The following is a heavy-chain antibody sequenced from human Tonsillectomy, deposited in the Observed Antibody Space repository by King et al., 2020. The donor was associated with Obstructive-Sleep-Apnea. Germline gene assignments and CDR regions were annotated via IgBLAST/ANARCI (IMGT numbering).Heavy chain of an antibody. J-gene: IGHJ4*02. CDR1: GFTFGDYA. CDR2: IRRKVYGGTT. CDR3: TRDLGYYDTSGYLGFY. D-gene: IGHD3-22*01. Sequence: VQLVESGGGLVQPGRSLRLSCTASGFTFGDYAMSWFRQAPGKGLEWVCFIRRKVYGGTTEYAESVKGRVTISRDDSKSIAYLQMTSLKTEDTAVYYCTRDLGYYDTSGYLGFYWGQGTLVTVSS. V-gene: IGHV3-49*03.